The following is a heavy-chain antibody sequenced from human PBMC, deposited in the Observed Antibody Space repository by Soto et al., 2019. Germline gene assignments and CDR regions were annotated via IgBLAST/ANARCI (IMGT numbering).Heavy chain of an antibody. CDR2: IIPVLGVT. J-gene: IGHJ6*02. D-gene: IGHD2-21*02. CDR3: ARRRYCGADCYSKYYYGMDV. CDR1: GSTFSSYT. Sequence: QVHLVQSGAEVKKPGSSVKVSCQASGSTFSSYTVSWVRQAPGQGLEWMGMIIPVLGVTNYAPKFKGRVTITSDKSKTTAYMELSSLRSGDTAVYYCARRRYCGADCYSKYYYGMDVWGQGTTVTVSS. V-gene: IGHV1-69*02.